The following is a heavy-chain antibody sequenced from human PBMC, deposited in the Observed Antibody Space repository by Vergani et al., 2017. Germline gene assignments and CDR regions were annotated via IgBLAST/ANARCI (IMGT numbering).Heavy chain of an antibody. CDR3: ARNSIAGATDYWYFDL. J-gene: IGHJ2*01. D-gene: IGHD1-26*01. CDR1: GLTFSSYG. V-gene: IGHV3-33*01. CDR2: IWPDGSNK. Sequence: QVPLVESGGGMVHPGGSLRLSCAASGLTFSSYGMHWVRQAPDKGLGGLAVIWPDGSNKYYADSVKGRFTISRDNSKNTLFLQMNSLRAEDTAVYYCARNSIAGATDYWYFDLWGRGTLVTVSS.